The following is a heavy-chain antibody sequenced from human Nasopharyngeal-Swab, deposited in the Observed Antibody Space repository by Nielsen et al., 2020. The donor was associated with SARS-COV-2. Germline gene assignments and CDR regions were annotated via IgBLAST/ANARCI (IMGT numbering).Heavy chain of an antibody. CDR2: ISAYNGNT. J-gene: IGHJ6*03. Sequence: ASVTVSCKASGCTFTSYGISWVRQAPGQGLEWMGWISAYNGNTNYAQKLQGRVTMTTDTSTSTAYMELRSLRSDDTAVYYCASSSSGYSSSWYYYYYMDVWGKGTTVTVSS. CDR1: GCTFTSYG. CDR3: ASSSSGYSSSWYYYYYMDV. D-gene: IGHD6-13*01. V-gene: IGHV1-18*04.